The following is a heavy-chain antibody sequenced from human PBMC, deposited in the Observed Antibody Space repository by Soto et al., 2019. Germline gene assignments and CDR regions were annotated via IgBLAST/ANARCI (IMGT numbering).Heavy chain of an antibody. V-gene: IGHV3-30*18. CDR2: ISYDGSNK. J-gene: IGHJ3*02. D-gene: IGHD3-22*01. CDR3: ANECYDSSGYYYVEAFYI. Sequence: QVQLVESGGGVVQPGRSLRLSCAASGFTFSSYGMHWVRQAPGKGLEWVAVISYDGSNKYYADSVKGRFTISRDNSKNTLYLQMNSLRAEDTAVYYCANECYDSSGYYYVEAFYIWGQGTMVTVSS. CDR1: GFTFSSYG.